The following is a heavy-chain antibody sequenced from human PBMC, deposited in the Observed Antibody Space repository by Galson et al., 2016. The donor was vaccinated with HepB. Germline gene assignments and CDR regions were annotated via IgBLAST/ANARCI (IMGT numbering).Heavy chain of an antibody. D-gene: IGHD1-14*01. V-gene: IGHV4-59*08. J-gene: IGHJ3*01. Sequence: ETLSLTCTVSDDSIRGYYWSWIRQPPGKGLEWIGYIYSTGSTKYNPSLKSRVALSVDAAKNQFSLQLTSVTTADSAIYFCARHCFRTYCPEGTDAFDVWGQGTLVTVSS. CDR3: ARHCFRTYCPEGTDAFDV. CDR2: IYSTGST. CDR1: DDSIRGYY.